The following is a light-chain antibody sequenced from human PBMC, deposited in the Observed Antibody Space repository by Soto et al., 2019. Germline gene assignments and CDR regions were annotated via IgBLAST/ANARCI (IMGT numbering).Light chain of an antibody. CDR1: QSVRSSN. Sequence: EIVLTQSPGTLSLSPGERATLSCRASQSVRSSNLAWYQQKPGQDPRLLMYETSSRATGIPDRFSGSGSGTDFTLTISRLEPEDFAVYYCQQYGSSHQTFGQGTKVEI. CDR2: ETS. CDR3: QQYGSSHQT. J-gene: IGKJ1*01. V-gene: IGKV3-20*01.